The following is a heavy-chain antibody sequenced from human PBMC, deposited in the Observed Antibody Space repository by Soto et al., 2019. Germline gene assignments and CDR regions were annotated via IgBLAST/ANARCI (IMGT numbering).Heavy chain of an antibody. CDR2: ISDTGGSK. CDR3: VKGDRGEYWYYHNGLDV. CDR1: GFTFGKFD. J-gene: IGHJ6*02. V-gene: IGHV3-64D*06. D-gene: IGHD2-15*01. Sequence: XGSRRLTSSASGFTFGKFDIHWVRQAPGRGLEYVSAISDTGGSKFHAESVKGRFSISRDNSKDTLFLQMSSLRVEDTAVYYCVKGDRGEYWYYHNGLDVWGQGTTFTVSS.